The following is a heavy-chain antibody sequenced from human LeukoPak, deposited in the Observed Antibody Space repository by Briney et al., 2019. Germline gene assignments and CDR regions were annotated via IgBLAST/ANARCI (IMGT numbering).Heavy chain of an antibody. V-gene: IGHV3-30-3*01. D-gene: IGHD3-10*01. CDR3: ARDSLELLWFGELLPGYFDY. CDR2: ISYDGSNK. CDR1: GFTFSSYA. Sequence: QPGGSLRLSCAASGFTFSSYAMHWVRQAPGKGLEWVAVISYDGSNKYYADSVKGRFTISRDNSKNTLYLQMNSLRAEDTAVYYCARDSLELLWFGELLPGYFDYWGQGTLVTVSS. J-gene: IGHJ4*02.